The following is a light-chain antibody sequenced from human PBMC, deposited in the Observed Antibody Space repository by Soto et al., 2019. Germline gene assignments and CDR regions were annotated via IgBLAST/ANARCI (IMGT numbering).Light chain of an antibody. J-gene: IGKJ2*01. CDR2: DAS. CDR3: QQYNSS. Sequence: GDRFTITCRASQSVSTRLAWHQQKPGKAPKVLIYDASNLETGVPSRFSGSGSGREFTLTISSLQPDDFATYYCQQYNSSFGQGTKVDIK. V-gene: IGKV1-5*01. CDR1: QSVSTR.